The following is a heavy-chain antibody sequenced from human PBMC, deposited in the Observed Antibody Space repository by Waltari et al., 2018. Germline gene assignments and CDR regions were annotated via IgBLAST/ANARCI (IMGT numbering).Heavy chain of an antibody. D-gene: IGHD2-8*01. V-gene: IGHV4-38-2*02. J-gene: IGHJ5*02. CDR3: ARRIYCTNGVCYLGWFDP. CDR2: IYHSGST. Sequence: QVQLQESGPGLVKPSETLSLTCTVSGYSISSGYYWGWIRQPPGKGLEWIGSIYHSGSTSYNPSLKSRVTISVDTSKNQFSLKLSSVTAADTAVYYCARRIYCTNGVCYLGWFDPWAREPWSPSPQ. CDR1: GYSISSGYY.